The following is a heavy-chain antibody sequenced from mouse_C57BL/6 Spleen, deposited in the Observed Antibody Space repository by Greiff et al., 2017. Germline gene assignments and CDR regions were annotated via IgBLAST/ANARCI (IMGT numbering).Heavy chain of an antibody. D-gene: IGHD1-1*01. CDR1: GYTFTSYW. CDR2: IYPGSGST. CDR3: ARGYYGSSPWYFDD. Sequence: QVQLQQSGAELVKPGASVKMSCKASGYTFTSYWITWVKQRPGQGLEWIGDIYPGSGSTNYNEKFKGKATLTVDTSSSTAYMQLSSLTSEDSAVYYCARGYYGSSPWYFDDWGKGTTVTVSS. V-gene: IGHV1-55*01. J-gene: IGHJ1*03.